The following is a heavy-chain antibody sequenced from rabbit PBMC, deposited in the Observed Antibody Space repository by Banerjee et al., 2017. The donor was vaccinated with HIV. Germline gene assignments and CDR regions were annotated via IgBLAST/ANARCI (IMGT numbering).Heavy chain of an antibody. J-gene: IGHJ4*01. V-gene: IGHV1S45*01. D-gene: IGHD4-2*01. CDR3: ANWDTDNQYLSS. Sequence: QEQLEESGGGLVQPEGSLTLTCTASGFSFSSSYYMCWVRQAPGKGLEWIGCVYGGSSGSTYYASWAKGRFTISKASSTTVTLQMTSLTAADTATYFCANWDTDNQYLSSWGPGTLVTVS. CDR2: VYGGSSGST. CDR1: GFSFSSSYY.